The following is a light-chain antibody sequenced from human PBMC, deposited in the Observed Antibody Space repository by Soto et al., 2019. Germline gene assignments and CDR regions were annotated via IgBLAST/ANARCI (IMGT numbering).Light chain of an antibody. J-gene: IGKJ4*01. CDR1: QTVSSS. CDR2: EVS. Sequence: IVLTQSPSTLSLSTGERATLSCRASQTVSSSLAWYQQKPGQAPRLLIYEVSNRATGIPARFSGSGSGADFTLTISSLAPGDFALYYCQQHINWPLTFGGGTKVDIK. CDR3: QQHINWPLT. V-gene: IGKV3-11*01.